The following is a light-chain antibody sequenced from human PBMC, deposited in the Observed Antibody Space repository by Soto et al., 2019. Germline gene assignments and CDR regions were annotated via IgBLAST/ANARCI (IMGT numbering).Light chain of an antibody. CDR1: QSVSSY. CDR3: QHYGAAPIT. V-gene: IGKV3-11*01. CDR2: DAS. J-gene: IGKJ5*01. Sequence: EIVLTQSPATLSLSPGERATLSCRASQSVSSYLAWYQQKPGQAPRLLIYDASNRATGIPARFSGSGSGTDFTLTISSLEPEDFALYYCQHYGAAPITFGQGTRLEIK.